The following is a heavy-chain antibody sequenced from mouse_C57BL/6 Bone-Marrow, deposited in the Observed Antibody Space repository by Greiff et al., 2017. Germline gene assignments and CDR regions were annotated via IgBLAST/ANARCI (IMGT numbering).Heavy chain of an antibody. CDR2: IDPENGDT. CDR1: GFNIKDDY. Sequence: EVQLQQSGAELVRPGASVKLSCTASGFNIKDDYMHWVKQRPEQGLEWIGWIDPENGDTEYASKFQGKATITADTSSNTAYLQLSSLTSEDTAVYYCKGDGKDYFDYWGQGTTLTVSS. CDR3: KGDGKDYFDY. V-gene: IGHV14-4*01. J-gene: IGHJ2*01. D-gene: IGHD2-1*01.